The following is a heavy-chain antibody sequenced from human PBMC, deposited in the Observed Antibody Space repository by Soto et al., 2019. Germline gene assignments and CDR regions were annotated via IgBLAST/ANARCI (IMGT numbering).Heavy chain of an antibody. D-gene: IGHD2-8*01. CDR2: INSDGSST. CDR3: ARDQSIVLMWNFDY. V-gene: IGHV3-74*01. J-gene: IGHJ4*02. CDR1: GFTFSSYW. Sequence: GGSLRLSCAASGFTFSSYWMHWVRQAPGKGLVWVSRINSDGSSTSYADSVKGRFTISRDNTKNTLYLQMNSLRAEDTAVYYCARDQSIVLMWNFDYWGQGTLVTVSS.